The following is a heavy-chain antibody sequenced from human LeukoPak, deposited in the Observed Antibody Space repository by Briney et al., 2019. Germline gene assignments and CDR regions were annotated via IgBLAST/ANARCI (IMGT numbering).Heavy chain of an antibody. CDR2: IYHSGST. D-gene: IGHD3-3*01. J-gene: IGHJ5*02. V-gene: IGHV4-39*07. CDR3: ARRGGVLEWLPTNWFDP. Sequence: PSETLSLTCTVSGASISSTSYYWGWIRQPPGKGLEWIGSIYHSGSTYYNPSLKSRVTISVDTSKNQFSLKLSSVTAADTAVYYCARRGGVLEWLPTNWFDPWGQGTLVTVSS. CDR1: GASISSTSYY.